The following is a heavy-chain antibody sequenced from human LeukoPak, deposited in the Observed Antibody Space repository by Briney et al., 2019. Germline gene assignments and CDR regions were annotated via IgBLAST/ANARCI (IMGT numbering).Heavy chain of an antibody. J-gene: IGHJ6*03. CDR2: IYTSGST. Sequence: SETLSLTCTVSGGSISSYYWSWIRQPAGKGLEWIGRIYTSGSTNYNPSLKSRVTMSVDTSKNQFTLKLSSVTAADTAVYYCARVHGDYGSYYYYYYMDVWGKGTTVTLSS. CDR1: GGSISSYY. CDR3: ARVHGDYGSYYYYYYMDV. V-gene: IGHV4-4*07. D-gene: IGHD4-17*01.